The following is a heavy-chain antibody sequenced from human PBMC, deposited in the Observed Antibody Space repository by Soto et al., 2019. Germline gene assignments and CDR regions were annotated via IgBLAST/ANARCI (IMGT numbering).Heavy chain of an antibody. J-gene: IGHJ4*02. Sequence: QAQVVQSGAEVRKPGSSVKLSCKASEGTFNSYAIAWVRQAPRQGLEWMGGIIPYYNTLNYAQKFLDRVTITADDSTNTVYMELSSLRSDDTAVYFCASGASRWYPYFFDSWAQGTLVTVSS. CDR2: IIPYYNTL. D-gene: IGHD6-13*01. CDR1: EGTFNSYA. CDR3: ASGASRWYPYFFDS. V-gene: IGHV1-69*01.